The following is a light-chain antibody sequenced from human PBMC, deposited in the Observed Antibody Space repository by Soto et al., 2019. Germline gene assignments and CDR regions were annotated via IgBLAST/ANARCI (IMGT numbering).Light chain of an antibody. CDR2: GAS. CDR1: QSISSY. Sequence: DIQMTQSPSSLSASVGDRVTITCRASQSISSYLNWYQQKPGKAPKLLIYGASSLQRGVPSRFSGSGSGTDFTLTISSLQPEDFATYYCQQSYSTPRTFGQGTKVEIK. V-gene: IGKV1-39*01. CDR3: QQSYSTPRT. J-gene: IGKJ1*01.